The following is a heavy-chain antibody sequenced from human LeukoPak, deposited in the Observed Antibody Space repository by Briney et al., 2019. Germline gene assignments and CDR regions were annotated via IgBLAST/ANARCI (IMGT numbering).Heavy chain of an antibody. D-gene: IGHD3-22*01. J-gene: IGHJ4*02. CDR3: TRGFRYYYDTSGYYFFDY. CDR2: TRNKANSYTT. V-gene: IGHV3-72*01. Sequence: GGSLRLSCAASGFTFSDHYMDWVRQAPGKGLEWVGRTRNKANSYTTEYAASVKGRFTISRDDSKKSLYLQMNSLKTEDTAVYYCTRGFRYYYDTSGYYFFDYWGQGTLVTVSS. CDR1: GFTFSDHY.